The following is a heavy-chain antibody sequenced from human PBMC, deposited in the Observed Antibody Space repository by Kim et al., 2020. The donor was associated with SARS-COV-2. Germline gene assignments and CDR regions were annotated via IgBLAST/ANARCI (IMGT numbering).Heavy chain of an antibody. Sequence: SETLSLTCTVSGGSISPYYWSWIQQPPGKGLEWIGYIYYRGSTNYNPSLKSRITISVDTSKNQFSLKLSSVTAADTAVYYCARDRGDTYDYYYGMDVWGQGTTVTVSS. CDR1: GGSISPYY. CDR2: IYYRGST. V-gene: IGHV4-59*13. D-gene: IGHD3-16*01. J-gene: IGHJ6*02. CDR3: ARDRGDTYDYYYGMDV.